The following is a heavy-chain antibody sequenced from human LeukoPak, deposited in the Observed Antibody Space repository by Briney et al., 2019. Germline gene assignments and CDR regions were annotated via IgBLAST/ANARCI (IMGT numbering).Heavy chain of an antibody. J-gene: IGHJ4*02. CDR1: GGSINSYY. V-gene: IGHV4-59*01. CDR3: ARGSRSSDY. CDR2: IYYSGST. Sequence: SETLSLTCTVSGGSINSYYWSWIRQPLGKGLEWIGYIYYSGSTNYNPSLKSRVTISVDTSKNQFSLKLSSVTAADTAVYYCARGSRSSDYWGQGTLVTVSS.